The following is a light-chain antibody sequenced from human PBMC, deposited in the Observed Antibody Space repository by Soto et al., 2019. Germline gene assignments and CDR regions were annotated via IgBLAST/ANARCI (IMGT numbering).Light chain of an antibody. CDR2: GVS. V-gene: IGKV3-15*01. J-gene: IGKJ4*01. CDR3: KKYGDWPLI. Sequence: EIVMTQSPVTLSVSPGERATLSCRASQSVRSTYLAWYQQKPGQAPRLLIFGVSNRAAGIPARFSGSGSGTEFPPTISGLLSEDFAVYYYKKYGDWPLICGEGTRVE. CDR1: QSVRSTY.